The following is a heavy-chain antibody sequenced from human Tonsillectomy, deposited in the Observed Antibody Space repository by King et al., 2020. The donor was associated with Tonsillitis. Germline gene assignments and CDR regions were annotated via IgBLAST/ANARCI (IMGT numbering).Heavy chain of an antibody. V-gene: IGHV3-11*01. CDR2: ISSSGSTI. Sequence: VQLVQSGGGLVKPGGSLRLSCAASGFTFSDYYMSWIRQAPGKGLEWVSYISSSGSTIYYADSVKGRFAISRDNAKNSLYLQMNSLRAEDTAVYYCARDPLHGELRWYFDLWGRGTLVTVSS. CDR1: GFTFSDYY. D-gene: IGHD1-26*01. CDR3: ARDPLHGELRWYFDL. J-gene: IGHJ2*01.